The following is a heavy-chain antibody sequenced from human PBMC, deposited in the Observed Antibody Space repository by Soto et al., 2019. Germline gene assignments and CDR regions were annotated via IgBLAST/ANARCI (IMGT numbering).Heavy chain of an antibody. CDR3: ANSRGGTFLGYHGMDI. CDR2: IIPVFGRV. J-gene: IGHJ6*02. V-gene: IGHV1-69*01. CDR1: GGTFSSRA. Sequence: QVQLVQSGPEVKKTGTSVKVSCKASGGTFSSRAISWVRHAPGQGLEWMGGIIPVFGRVNYAEKFQDRVTITADESTGTVYMELSSLRSEDTALYYCANSRGGTFLGYHGMDIWCQGTTVSVSS. D-gene: IGHD3-16*01.